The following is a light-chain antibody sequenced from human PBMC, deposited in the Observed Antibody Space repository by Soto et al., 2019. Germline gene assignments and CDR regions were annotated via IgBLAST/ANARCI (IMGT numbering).Light chain of an antibody. J-gene: IGKJ1*01. CDR1: QSISSW. CDR2: DAS. V-gene: IGKV1-5*01. CDR3: QQYNSYSWT. Sequence: DIQMTQSPSTLSASVGDRVTITCRASQSISSWLAWYQQKPGKAPKLLIYDASSLESGVPSRFSGSGSGTEFPLTISSLQPDDFATYYCQQYNSYSWTFGQGTKVEL.